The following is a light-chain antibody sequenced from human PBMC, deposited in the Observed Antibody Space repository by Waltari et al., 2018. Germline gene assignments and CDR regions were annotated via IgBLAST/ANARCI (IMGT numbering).Light chain of an antibody. V-gene: IGLV2-8*01. CDR1: SNDVAGYTY. CDR3: TSYAGINNLV. J-gene: IGLJ1*01. CDR2: EVN. Sequence: QSALTQPPPASGSPGPSVTISCTGTSNDVAGYTYVSWYQQYPGKVPKLLIYEVNKRPSGVPDRFSGSKSGNTASLTVSGLQAEDEATYYCTSYAGINNLVFGTGTKVTVL.